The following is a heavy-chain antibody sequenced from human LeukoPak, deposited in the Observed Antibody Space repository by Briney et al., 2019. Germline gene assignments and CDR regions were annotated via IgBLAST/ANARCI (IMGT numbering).Heavy chain of an antibody. CDR1: SSSINTPYY. D-gene: IGHD6-19*01. V-gene: IGHV4-38-2*02. CDR3: VRDQASGPADY. CDR2: VFRTGGT. Sequence: SETLSPTCSVSSSSINTPYYWGWVRQPPGKGLEWIGSVFRTGGTYYNPSLESRLSISLDTSENQFSLRLRSVTAADTAVYYCVRDQASGPADYWGQGTLVTVSS. J-gene: IGHJ4*02.